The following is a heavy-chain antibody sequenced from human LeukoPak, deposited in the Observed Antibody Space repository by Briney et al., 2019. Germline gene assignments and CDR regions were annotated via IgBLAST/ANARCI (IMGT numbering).Heavy chain of an antibody. V-gene: IGHV3-21*01. J-gene: IGHJ4*02. Sequence: GRSLRLSCAASGFTFSSYGMHWVRQAPGKGLEWVSSISSSSSYIYYADSVKGGFTISRDNAKNSLSLQMNSLRAEDTAVYYCARGGEPVGFDYWGQGTLVTVSS. CDR2: ISSSSSYI. D-gene: IGHD1-26*01. CDR3: ARGGEPVGFDY. CDR1: GFTFSSYG.